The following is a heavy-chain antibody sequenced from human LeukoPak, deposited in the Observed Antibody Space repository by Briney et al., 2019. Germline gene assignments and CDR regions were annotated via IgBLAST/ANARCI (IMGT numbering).Heavy chain of an antibody. CDR2: LSYDGSNK. J-gene: IGHJ3*02. D-gene: IGHD6-19*01. V-gene: IGHV3-30*18. CDR3: AKDVAIAVAGSYAFDI. Sequence: PGGSLRLSCAASGFTFSSYAMSWVRQAPGKGLEWVAVLSYDGSNKYYADSVKGRFTISRDNSKNTLFLQMNSLRAEDTAVYYCAKDVAIAVAGSYAFDIWGQGTMVTVSS. CDR1: GFTFSSYA.